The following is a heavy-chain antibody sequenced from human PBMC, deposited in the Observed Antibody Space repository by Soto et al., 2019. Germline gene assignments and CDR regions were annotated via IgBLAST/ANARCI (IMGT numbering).Heavy chain of an antibody. CDR3: ARDIRGYSRAFDY. Sequence: LSLTCTVSGDSVSSDNYYWTWIRQPPGKGLEWIGYIYSSGSTNYNPSLKSRVTISVDTSRNQFSLKLTSVTAADTAVYYCARDIRGYSRAFDYWGQGTLVTVSS. V-gene: IGHV4-61*01. D-gene: IGHD5-18*01. CDR2: IYSSGST. J-gene: IGHJ4*02. CDR1: GDSVSSDNYY.